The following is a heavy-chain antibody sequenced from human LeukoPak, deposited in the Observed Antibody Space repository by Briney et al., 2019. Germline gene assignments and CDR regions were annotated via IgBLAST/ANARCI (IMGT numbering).Heavy chain of an antibody. CDR1: GFTFSSYA. CDR3: AKKGYSYFDH. D-gene: IGHD5-18*01. J-gene: IGHJ4*02. V-gene: IGHV3-23*01. CDR2: IVGSGGST. Sequence: GGCLRLSCAVSGFTFSSYAMSWVRQAPGKGLEWVSVIVGSGGSTYYADSVKGRLTISRDNSKNTLYLQMNSLRAEDTAVYYCAKKGYSYFDHWGQGTLVTVSS.